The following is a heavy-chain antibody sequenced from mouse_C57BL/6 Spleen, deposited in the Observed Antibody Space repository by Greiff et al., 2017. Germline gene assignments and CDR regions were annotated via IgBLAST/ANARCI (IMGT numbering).Heavy chain of an antibody. Sequence: VQLQQSGPGLVQPSPSLSITCTVSGFSLTSYGVHWVRQSPGKGLEWLGVIWSGGSTDYNAAFISRLSISKENSKTQVFFKMNSLQAEYTAIYYCARDDGTRFAYWGQGTLVTVSA. J-gene: IGHJ3*01. CDR2: IWSGGST. CDR3: ARDDGTRFAY. CDR1: GFSLTSYG. V-gene: IGHV2-2*01. D-gene: IGHD2-3*01.